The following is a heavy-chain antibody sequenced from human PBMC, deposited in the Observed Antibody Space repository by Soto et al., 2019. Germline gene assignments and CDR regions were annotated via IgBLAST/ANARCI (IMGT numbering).Heavy chain of an antibody. J-gene: IGHJ4*02. D-gene: IGHD5-18*01. CDR3: ARDWRNVDTARVICC. CDR2: INPNSGGT. V-gene: IGHV1-2*02. Sequence: QVQLVQSGAEVKKPGASVKVSCKASGYTFTGYYMHWVRQAPGQGLEWMGWINPNSGGTNYAQKVQGSVTMTSDTSISTAYMELSRLRSDDTAVYYCARDWRNVDTARVICCWVQGTLVTLSS. CDR1: GYTFTGYY.